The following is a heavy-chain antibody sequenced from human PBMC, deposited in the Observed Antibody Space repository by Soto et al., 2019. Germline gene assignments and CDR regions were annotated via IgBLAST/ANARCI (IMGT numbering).Heavy chain of an antibody. V-gene: IGHV4-34*12. D-gene: IGHD3-22*01. CDR2: IFHGGST. CDR3: ARPHYDSNTFYYFFDY. Sequence: SETLSLTCAVYGGSFSGYYWSWIRQPPGKGLEWIGEIFHGGSTNYNPSLKSRVTISVDTSKNQFSLELSSVTAADTAVYYCARPHYDSNTFYYFFDYWGQGTLVTVSS. J-gene: IGHJ4*02. CDR1: GGSFSGYY.